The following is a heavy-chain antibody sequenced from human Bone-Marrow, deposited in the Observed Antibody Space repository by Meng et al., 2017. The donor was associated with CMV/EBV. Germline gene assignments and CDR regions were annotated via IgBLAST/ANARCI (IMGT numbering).Heavy chain of an antibody. V-gene: IGHV1-2*02. D-gene: IGHD4-11*01. CDR1: GYTFTGYY. CDR3: ARTSTNYYYYGIDV. J-gene: IGHJ6*02. Sequence: ASVKVSCKASGYTFTGYYMHWVRQAPGQGLEWMGWINPNSGGTNYAQKFQGRVTMTRNISISTAYMELSSLRSEDTAVYYCARTSTNYYYYGIDVWCQGTTVTGSS. CDR2: INPNSGGT.